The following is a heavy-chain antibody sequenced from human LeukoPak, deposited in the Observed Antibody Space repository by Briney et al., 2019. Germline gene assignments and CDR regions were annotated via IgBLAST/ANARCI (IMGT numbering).Heavy chain of an antibody. Sequence: GGSLRLSCAASGFTFNSYAMHWVRQAPGKGLEWVAVISYDGSNKYYADSVKGRFTISRDNSKNTLYLQMNSLRAEDTAVYYCASTYYYDTGGQGTLVTVSS. V-gene: IGHV3-30-3*01. CDR2: ISYDGSNK. CDR1: GFTFNSYA. D-gene: IGHD3-22*01. CDR3: ASTYYYDT. J-gene: IGHJ4*02.